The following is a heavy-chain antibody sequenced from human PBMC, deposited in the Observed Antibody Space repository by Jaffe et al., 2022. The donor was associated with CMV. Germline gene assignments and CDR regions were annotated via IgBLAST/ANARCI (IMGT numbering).Heavy chain of an antibody. CDR3: ARVTLSTYWSGSNY. V-gene: IGHV3-7*03. CDR1: GFSFSSYW. CDR2: INEHGGET. Sequence: EVQLVESGGGLVQPGGSLTLSCAASGFSFSSYWMNWVRQAPGKGLEWVANINEHGGETKYADSVKGRFTIFRDNAKNSLYLQMNSLRAEDTAVYYCARVTLSTYWSGSNYWGQGTLLTVSS. D-gene: IGHD2-15*01. J-gene: IGHJ4*02.